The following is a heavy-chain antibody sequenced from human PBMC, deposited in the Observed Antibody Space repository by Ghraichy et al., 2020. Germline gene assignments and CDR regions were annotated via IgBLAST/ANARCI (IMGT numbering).Heavy chain of an antibody. CDR2: IKQDGSEK. CDR1: GFTFSSYW. V-gene: IGHV3-7*01. CDR3: AREDIVDRYYYYYGMDV. Sequence: GGSLRLSCAASGFTFSSYWMSWVRQAPGKGLEWVAKIKQDGSEKYYVDSVKVRFTISRDNAKNSLYLQMNSLRAEDTAVYYCAREDIVDRYYYYYGMDVWGQGTTVTVSS. J-gene: IGHJ6*02. D-gene: IGHD2-15*01.